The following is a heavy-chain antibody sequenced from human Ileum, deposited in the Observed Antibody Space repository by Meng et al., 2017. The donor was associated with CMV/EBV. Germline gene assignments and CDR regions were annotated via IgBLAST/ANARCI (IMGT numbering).Heavy chain of an antibody. CDR2: INHSGST. D-gene: IGHD6-6*01. V-gene: IGHV4-34*01. Sequence: SETLSLTCAVYGGSFSGYYWSWIRQPPGKGLEWIGEINHSGSTNYNPSLKSRVTMSIDTSKNQFSLKLSSVTAADTAVYYCARVARPFDYWGQGTLVTVSS. CDR1: GGSFSGYY. CDR3: ARVARPFDY. J-gene: IGHJ4*02.